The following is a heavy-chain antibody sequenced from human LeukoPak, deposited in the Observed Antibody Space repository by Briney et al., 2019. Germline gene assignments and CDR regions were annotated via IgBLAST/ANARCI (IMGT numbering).Heavy chain of an antibody. V-gene: IGHV4-4*02. CDR3: ARGSYDFWSGYSYYYYMDV. Sequence: SGTLSLTCAVSGGSISSSNWWSWVRQPPGKGLEWIGEIYHSGSTNYNPSLKSRVTISVDTSRNQFSLKLSSVTAADTAVYYCARGSYDFWSGYSYYYYMDVWGKGTTVTVSS. D-gene: IGHD3-3*01. CDR1: GGSISSSNW. CDR2: IYHSGST. J-gene: IGHJ6*03.